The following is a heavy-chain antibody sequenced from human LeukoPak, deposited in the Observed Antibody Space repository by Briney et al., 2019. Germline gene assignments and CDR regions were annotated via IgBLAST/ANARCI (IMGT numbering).Heavy chain of an antibody. Sequence: GSLRLSCAASGFTFSSYSMNWVRQAPGKGLEWVSSISSSSSYIYYADSVKGRFTISRDNAKNSLYLQMNSLRAEDTAVYYCAGGGGSSYIYYYYYMDVWSKGTTVTVSS. D-gene: IGHD6-6*01. J-gene: IGHJ6*03. CDR3: AGGGGSSYIYYYYYMDV. V-gene: IGHV3-21*01. CDR2: ISSSSSYI. CDR1: GFTFSSYS.